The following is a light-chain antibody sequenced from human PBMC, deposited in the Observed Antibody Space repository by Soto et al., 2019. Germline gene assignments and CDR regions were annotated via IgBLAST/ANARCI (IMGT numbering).Light chain of an antibody. V-gene: IGLV1-40*01. CDR2: GNG. J-gene: IGLJ1*01. CDR1: SSNIGAGYD. CDR3: QTYDSSLSGLFV. Sequence: SVLTQPPSVSGAPGQRVTISCTGSSSNIGAGYDVHWYQQLPGTAPKLLIFGNGNRPSGVPDRFSGSKSDTSASLAITGLQAEDEADYYCQTYDSSLSGLFVFGTGTKVTV.